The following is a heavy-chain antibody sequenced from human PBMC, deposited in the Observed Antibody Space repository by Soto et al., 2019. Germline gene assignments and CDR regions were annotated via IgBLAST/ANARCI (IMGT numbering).Heavy chain of an antibody. CDR2: VYYSGST. V-gene: IGHV4-39*01. CDR3: ARLPYYYDSSGYYANVRFDY. Sequence: SETLSLTCTVSGGSISNSSYLWGWIRQPPGKGLQWIGSVYYSGSTYYNPSLKSRVTISVDTSKNQFSLKLSSVTAADTAVYYCARLPYYYDSSGYYANVRFDYWGQGTLVTVSS. J-gene: IGHJ4*02. CDR1: GGSISNSSYL. D-gene: IGHD3-22*01.